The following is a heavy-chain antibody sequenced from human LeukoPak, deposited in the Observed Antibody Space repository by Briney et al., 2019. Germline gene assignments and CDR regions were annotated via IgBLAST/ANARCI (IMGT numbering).Heavy chain of an antibody. CDR3: ATYDSSFDYFDY. CDR1: GYTFTGYY. J-gene: IGHJ4*02. Sequence: ASVKVSCKASGYTFTGYYMHWVRQAPGQGLEWMGWINPNSGGTNYAQKFQGRVTMTRDTSISTAYMELSRLRSDDTAVYYCATYDSSFDYFDYWGQGTLVTVSS. CDR2: INPNSGGT. D-gene: IGHD3-22*01. V-gene: IGHV1-2*02.